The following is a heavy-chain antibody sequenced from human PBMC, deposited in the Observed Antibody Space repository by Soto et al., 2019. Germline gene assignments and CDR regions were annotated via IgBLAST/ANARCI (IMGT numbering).Heavy chain of an antibody. V-gene: IGHV4-59*01. Sequence: SETLSLTCTVSNGSISTYYWSWVRQAPGKGLEWIGYVYYSGTTNYNPSLKSRVTISVDTSKNQFSLKLKYVIAADTAVYYCAKDYLWTGFDPWGQGILVTVSS. J-gene: IGHJ5*02. D-gene: IGHD2-21*01. CDR1: NGSISTYY. CDR2: VYYSGTT. CDR3: AKDYLWTGFDP.